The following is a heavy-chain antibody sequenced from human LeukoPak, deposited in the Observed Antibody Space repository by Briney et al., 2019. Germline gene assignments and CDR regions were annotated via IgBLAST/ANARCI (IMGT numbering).Heavy chain of an antibody. CDR2: ISYSGST. D-gene: IGHD4-11*01. CDR1: GGSISSYY. J-gene: IGHJ4*02. CDR3: ARTTTTFDD. V-gene: IGHV4-59*01. Sequence: SETLSLTCTVSGGSISSYYWSWIRQPPGKGLEWIGYISYSGSTNYSPSLKGRVTILVDKSKNHFSLNLTSVTAADTAVYYCARTTTTFDDWGQGTLVTVSS.